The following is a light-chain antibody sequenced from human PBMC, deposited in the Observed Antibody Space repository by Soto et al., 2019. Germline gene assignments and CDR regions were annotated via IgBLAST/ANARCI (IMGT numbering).Light chain of an antibody. CDR2: GTS. CDR1: QSVASSY. CDR3: QHYGASRFT. J-gene: IGKJ3*01. Sequence: EIVMRQSPGTLSMSPGERATLSCRASQSVASSYLAWYQQKPGQTPRLLIYGTSSRATGIPDRFSGSGSGTDVTLTISRLEPEDFAVYYCQHYGASRFTFGTGTKVHNK. V-gene: IGKV3-20*01.